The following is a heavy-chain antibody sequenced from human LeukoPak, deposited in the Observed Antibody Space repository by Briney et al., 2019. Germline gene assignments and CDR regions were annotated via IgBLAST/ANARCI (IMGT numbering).Heavy chain of an antibody. V-gene: IGHV1-69*06. J-gene: IGHJ4*02. CDR2: IIPIFGTA. CDR1: GGTFSSYA. CDR3: ARETLPYGSGSYPLDY. Sequence: ASVKVSCKASGGTFSSYAISWVRQAPGQGLEWMGGIIPIFGTANYAQKFQGRVTITADKSTSTAYMELSSLRSEDTAVYYCARETLPYGSGSYPLDYWGQGTLVTVSS. D-gene: IGHD3-10*01.